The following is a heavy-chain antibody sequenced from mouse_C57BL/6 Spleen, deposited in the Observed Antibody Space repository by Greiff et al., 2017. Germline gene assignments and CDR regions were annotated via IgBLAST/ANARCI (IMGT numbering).Heavy chain of an antibody. CDR1: GYTFTGYW. CDR3: ARYYYGSSYVGYFDV. D-gene: IGHD1-1*01. J-gene: IGHJ1*03. Sequence: VKLQQPGAELVMPGASVKLSCKASGYTFTGYWMHWVKQRPGQGLEWIGEIDPSDSYTNYNQKFKGKSTLTVDKSSSTAYMQLSSLTSEDSAVYYCARYYYGSSYVGYFDVWGTGTTVTVSS. CDR2: IDPSDSYT. V-gene: IGHV1-69*01.